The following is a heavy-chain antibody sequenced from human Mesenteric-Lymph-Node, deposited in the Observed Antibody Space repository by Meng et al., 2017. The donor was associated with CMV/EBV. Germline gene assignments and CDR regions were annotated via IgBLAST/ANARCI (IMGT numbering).Heavy chain of an antibody. CDR3: ARVPDYGDNEDWFDP. D-gene: IGHD4-17*01. V-gene: IGHV4-34*01. Sequence: VYGGSFTGYYWSWIRQPPGKGLEWIGDINHSGSTNYNPSLKSRITMSVDTSKKQFSLKLTSVTAADTAVYYCARVPDYGDNEDWFDPWGQGTLVTVSS. J-gene: IGHJ5*02. CDR1: GGSFTGYY. CDR2: INHSGST.